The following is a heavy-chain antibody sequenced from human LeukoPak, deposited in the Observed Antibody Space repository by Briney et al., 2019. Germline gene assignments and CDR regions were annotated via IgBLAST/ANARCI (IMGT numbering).Heavy chain of an antibody. CDR1: GGSISDYY. Sequence: SETLSLTCTVSGGSISDYYWTWIRQPAGKGLEWIGRIYTSGSTNYNPSLKSRVTMSVDTSKNQFSLKLSSVTAADTAVYYCARTTEGYCRGRSCYSYYYYMDVWGKGTTVTVSS. CDR2: IYTSGST. D-gene: IGHD2-15*01. V-gene: IGHV4-4*07. CDR3: ARTTEGYCRGRSCYSYYYYMDV. J-gene: IGHJ6*03.